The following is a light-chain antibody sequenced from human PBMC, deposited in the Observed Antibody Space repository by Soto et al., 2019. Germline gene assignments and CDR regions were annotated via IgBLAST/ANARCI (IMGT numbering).Light chain of an antibody. CDR1: QSFSSSY. V-gene: IGKV3-20*01. Sequence: EIVLTQSPGTLSLSPGERATLSCRASQSFSSSYLAWYQQRPGQAPRLVIYGAFSRTTGIPDRFGGSGSGKYFPLTISRLEPEVFAFYYCQQYGSTPATFGGGTKVEIK. J-gene: IGKJ4*01. CDR3: QQYGSTPAT. CDR2: GAF.